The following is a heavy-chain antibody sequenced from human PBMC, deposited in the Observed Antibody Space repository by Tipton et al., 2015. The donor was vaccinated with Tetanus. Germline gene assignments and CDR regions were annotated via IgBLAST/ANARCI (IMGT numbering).Heavy chain of an antibody. CDR3: ARRSYCSSSRCFDAFDL. CDR2: INHRGGT. V-gene: IGHV4-34*01. Sequence: GLVKPSETLSLTCAVSGGSFSGFYWSWIRQPPGKGLEWIGEINHRGGTSYKPSLKSRVTISVDTSKNQFSLNMTSVTAADTAVYYCARRSYCSSSRCFDAFDLWGQGTMVTVSS. J-gene: IGHJ3*01. CDR1: GGSFSGFY. D-gene: IGHD2-2*01.